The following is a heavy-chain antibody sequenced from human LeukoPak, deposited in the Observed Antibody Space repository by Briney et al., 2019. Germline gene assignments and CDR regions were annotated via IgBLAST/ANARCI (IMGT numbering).Heavy chain of an antibody. CDR2: ISGSGGST. D-gene: IGHD3-22*01. CDR3: AKVDFYDTSGYYGPTFLDY. J-gene: IGHJ4*02. CDR1: GFTFSIYA. V-gene: IGHV3-23*01. Sequence: GGSLRLSCAASGFTFSIYAMSWVRQAPGKGLEWVSAISGSGGSTYYTDSVKGRFTISRDNSKNTLYLQMNSLRAEDTAVYYCAKVDFYDTSGYYGPTFLDYWGQGTLVTVSS.